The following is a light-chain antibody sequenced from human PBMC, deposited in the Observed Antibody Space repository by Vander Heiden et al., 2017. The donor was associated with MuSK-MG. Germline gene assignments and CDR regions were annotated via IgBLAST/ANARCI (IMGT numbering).Light chain of an antibody. CDR3: QQDGSSPYT. Sequence: IVLTQSPGTLSLSPGERATLSCRASQSVRISYLGWYQQKPGQSPRLLIYGTSSRATGIPDRFSGSGSGTDFTLTISRLEPEDFAVYYCQQDGSSPYTFGQGTKLEIK. CDR1: QSVRISY. J-gene: IGKJ2*01. CDR2: GTS. V-gene: IGKV3-20*01.